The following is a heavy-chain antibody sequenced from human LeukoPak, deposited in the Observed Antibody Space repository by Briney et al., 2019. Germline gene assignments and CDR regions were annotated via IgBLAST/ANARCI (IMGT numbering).Heavy chain of an antibody. J-gene: IGHJ4*02. CDR1: GFTFSSSA. CDR3: ARVEMATPHFDY. CDR2: ISASGGST. Sequence: GGSLRLSCAASGFTFSSSAMSWVRQVPGKGLEWVSGISASGGSTYYADSVKGRFTISRDNAKNSLYLQMNSLRAEDTAVYYCARVEMATPHFDYWGQGTLVTVSS. D-gene: IGHD5-24*01. V-gene: IGHV3-23*01.